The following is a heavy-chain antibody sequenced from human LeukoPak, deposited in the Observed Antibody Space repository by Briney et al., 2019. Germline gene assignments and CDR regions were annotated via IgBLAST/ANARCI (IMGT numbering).Heavy chain of an antibody. D-gene: IGHD3-10*01. J-gene: IGHJ4*02. CDR2: IYYSGST. CDR3: ARAPTPGLLWFGEAKLTNFDY. Sequence: PSETLSLTCTVSGGSISSYYWSWIRHPPGKGLEWIGYIYYSGSTNYNPSLKSRVTISVDTSKNQFSLKLSSVTAADTAVYYCARAPTPGLLWFGEAKLTNFDYWGREPWSPSPQ. CDR1: GGSISSYY. V-gene: IGHV4-59*01.